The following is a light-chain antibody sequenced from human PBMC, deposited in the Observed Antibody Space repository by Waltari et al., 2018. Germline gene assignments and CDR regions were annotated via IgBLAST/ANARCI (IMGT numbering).Light chain of an antibody. CDR3: QQSYSTPIT. V-gene: IGKV1-39*01. J-gene: IGKJ5*01. Sequence: DIQMTQSPSPLSASVGDRVTITCRASQSISRYFNWYQQKPGKAPKLLIYAASSLQSGVPSMFSGSGSGADFTLTISSLQPEDFATYYCQQSYSTPITFGQGTRLDIK. CDR1: QSISRY. CDR2: AAS.